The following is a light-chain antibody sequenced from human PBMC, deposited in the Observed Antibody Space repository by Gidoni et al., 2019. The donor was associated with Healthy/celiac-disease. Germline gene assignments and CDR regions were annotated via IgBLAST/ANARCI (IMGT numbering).Light chain of an antibody. CDR1: QSISSW. J-gene: IGKJ1*01. CDR3: QQYNSYSVR. V-gene: IGKV1-5*03. Sequence: DIQMTQSLSTLSASVGDRVTITCRASQSISSWLAWYQQKPGKAPKLLIYKASSLESGVPSRFSGSGSGTEFTLTISSLQPDDFATYYCQQYNSYSVRFXQXTKVEIK. CDR2: KAS.